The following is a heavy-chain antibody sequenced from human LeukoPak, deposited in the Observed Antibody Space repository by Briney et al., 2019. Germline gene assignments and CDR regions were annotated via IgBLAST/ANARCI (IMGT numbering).Heavy chain of an antibody. CDR1: GFTCVDYG. CDR2: INYNGAIT. CDR3: ARDRLGPSFSVSHFDL. J-gene: IGHJ4*02. Sequence: GGSLRLYCASSGFTCVDYGLSWVGRAPGKGLEWLCAINYNGAITDYADSVKGRFTIARDNAKNSLYLRMDSLRAEDTALYYCARDRLGPSFSVSHFDLWGQGTLVTVSS. V-gene: IGHV3-20*04. D-gene: IGHD3-3*02.